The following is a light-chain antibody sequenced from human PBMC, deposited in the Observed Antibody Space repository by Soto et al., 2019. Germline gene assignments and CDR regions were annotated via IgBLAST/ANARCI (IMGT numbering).Light chain of an antibody. V-gene: IGLV2-8*01. J-gene: IGLJ2*01. CDR3: TSYAAGKNVV. CDR1: SSDVGNYNY. Sequence: QSVLTQPPSASGSPGQSVSISCTGTSSDVGNYNYVSWYQQHPGKAPKLMIYEVSKRPSGVPDRFSGSKSGNTASLTVSGLQAEDEAGYYCTSYAAGKNVVFGGGTKLTVL. CDR2: EVS.